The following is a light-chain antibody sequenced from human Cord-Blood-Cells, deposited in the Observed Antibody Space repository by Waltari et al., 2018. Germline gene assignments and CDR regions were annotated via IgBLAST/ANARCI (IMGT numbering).Light chain of an antibody. CDR1: QSGLYSSNNKNY. CDR2: WAS. V-gene: IGKV4-1*01. Sequence: EIVMTQSPDSLAVSLGERATINCKYSQSGLYSSNNKNYLAWYQQKPGQPPKLLIYWASTRESGVPDRFSGSGSGTDFTLTISSLQAEDVAVYYCQQYYSTPPTFGQGTKVEIK. J-gene: IGKJ1*01. CDR3: QQYYSTPPT.